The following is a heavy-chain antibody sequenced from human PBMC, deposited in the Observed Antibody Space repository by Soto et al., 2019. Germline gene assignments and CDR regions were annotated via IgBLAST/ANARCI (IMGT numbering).Heavy chain of an antibody. V-gene: IGHV3-30*18. J-gene: IGHJ4*02. Sequence: WETLRLSCAASGFTFSNYAMHWVRQAPGKGLERLAIISYAGDNEYYADSVRGRFTISRDNSKNTLYLQTNNLRHEDTAVYYCAKDGGPVYCNSTGCYAKHFDYWGQGT. CDR1: GFTFSNYA. CDR3: AKDGGPVYCNSTGCYAKHFDY. CDR2: ISYAGDNE. D-gene: IGHD2-2*01.